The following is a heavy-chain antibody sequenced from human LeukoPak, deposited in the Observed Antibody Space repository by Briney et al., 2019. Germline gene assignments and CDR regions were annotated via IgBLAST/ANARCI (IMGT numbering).Heavy chain of an antibody. CDR3: ASGRVGERRYLYYYYYYMDV. J-gene: IGHJ6*03. CDR1: GGTFSSYA. CDR2: IIPIFGTA. V-gene: IGHV1-69*13. D-gene: IGHD1-26*01. Sequence: VASVKVSCKASGGTFSSYAISWVRQAPGQGLEWMGGIIPIFGTANYAQKFQGRVTITADESTSTAYMELSSLRSEDTAVYYCASGRVGERRYLYYYYYYMDVWGKGTTVTISS.